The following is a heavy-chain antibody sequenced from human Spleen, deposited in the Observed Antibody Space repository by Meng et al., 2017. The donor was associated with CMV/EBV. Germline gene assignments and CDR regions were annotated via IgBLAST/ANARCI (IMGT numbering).Heavy chain of an antibody. CDR2: IYSGGSST. CDR3: ASRILSSSSRDY. J-gene: IGHJ4*02. V-gene: IGHV3-23*03. CDR1: GFTFSSYA. Sequence: GGSLRLSCAASGFTFSSYAMSWVRQAPGKGLEWVSVIYSGGSSTYYADSVKGRFTISRDNAKNTLYLQMNSPRAEDTAVYYCASRILSSSSRDYWGQGTPVTVSS. D-gene: IGHD6-6*01.